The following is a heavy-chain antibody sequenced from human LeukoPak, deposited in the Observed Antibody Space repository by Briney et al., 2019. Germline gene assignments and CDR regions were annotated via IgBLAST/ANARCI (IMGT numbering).Heavy chain of an antibody. D-gene: IGHD3-22*01. J-gene: IGHJ5*02. V-gene: IGHV2-5*02. CDR2: IHWDDDK. CDR3: AHIRRYYDSSGYYTEWFDP. Sequence: SGPTLVNPTQTLTLTCTFSGFSLSTSGVGVGWIRQPPGKALEWLALIHWDDDKRYSPSLKSRLTITKDTSKSQVVLTMTNMDSVDTATYYCAHIRRYYDSSGYYTEWFDPWGQGTLVTVSS. CDR1: GFSLSTSGVG.